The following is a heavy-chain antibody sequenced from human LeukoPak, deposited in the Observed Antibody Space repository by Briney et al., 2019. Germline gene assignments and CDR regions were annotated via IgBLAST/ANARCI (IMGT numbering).Heavy chain of an antibody. CDR3: ARVLSGWPDY. J-gene: IGHJ4*02. D-gene: IGHD6-19*01. CDR2: IYYSGST. Sequence: PSETLSLTCTVSGGSVSSGGYYWSWIRQHPGKGLEWIGYIYYSGSTYYNPSLKSRVTISVDTSKNQFSLKLSSVTAADTAVYYCARVLSGWPDYWGQGTLVTVSS. CDR1: GGSVSSGGYY. V-gene: IGHV4-31*03.